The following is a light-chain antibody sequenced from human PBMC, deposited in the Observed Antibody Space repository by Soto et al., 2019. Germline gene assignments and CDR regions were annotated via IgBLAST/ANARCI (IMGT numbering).Light chain of an antibody. CDR3: SSYTAGAII. Sequence: QAVVTQPASVSGSPGQSITISCTGTSGDVGGYYYVSWYQQLPGKAPKLMISEVSNRPSGVSNRFSGSKSGNTASLTISGLQAEDEADYYCSSYTAGAIIFGTGTKVTVL. CDR1: SGDVGGYYY. V-gene: IGLV2-14*01. CDR2: EVS. J-gene: IGLJ1*01.